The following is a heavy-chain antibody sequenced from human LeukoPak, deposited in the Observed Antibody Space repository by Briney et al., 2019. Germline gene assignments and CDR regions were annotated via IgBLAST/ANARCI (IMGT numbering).Heavy chain of an antibody. CDR1: GGSISSSNW. J-gene: IGHJ4*02. V-gene: IGHV4-4*02. CDR3: ARDTYDILTGYYVGG. Sequence: SETLSLTCAVSGGSISSSNWWSWVRQPPGKGLEWIGSIYYSGSTYYNPSLKSRVTISVDASKNQFSLKLSSVTAADTAVYYCARDTYDILTGYYVGGWGQGTLVTVSS. D-gene: IGHD3-9*01. CDR2: IYYSGST.